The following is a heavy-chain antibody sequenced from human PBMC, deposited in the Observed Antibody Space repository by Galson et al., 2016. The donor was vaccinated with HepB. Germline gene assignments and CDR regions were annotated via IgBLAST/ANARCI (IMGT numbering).Heavy chain of an antibody. CDR2: VHYSGIT. Sequence: SETLSLTCAVSGASISGHYWSWIRQPPGKGLEWIGYVHYSGITNYNPSLKSRVSISIDTSKTHFSLRHTSLTVADTAIYYCARDGRAWVGLDVWGQGTTVTVSS. V-gene: IGHV4-59*11. CDR1: GASISGHY. CDR3: ARDGRAWVGLDV. J-gene: IGHJ6*02. D-gene: IGHD3/OR15-3a*01.